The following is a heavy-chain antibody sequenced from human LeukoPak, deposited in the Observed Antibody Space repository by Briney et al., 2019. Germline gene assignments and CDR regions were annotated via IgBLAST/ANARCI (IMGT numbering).Heavy chain of an antibody. CDR1: GFTFSNYA. CDR2: ISYDGSNK. V-gene: IGHV3-30-3*01. Sequence: GGSLRLSCAASGFTFSNYAIHWVRQAPGKGLEWVAVISYDGSNKYYADSVKGRFTISRDNSKNTLYLQMNSLRAEDTAVYYCARGLTTYHHFDYWGQGTLVTVSS. J-gene: IGHJ4*02. CDR3: ARGLTTYHHFDY. D-gene: IGHD4-17*01.